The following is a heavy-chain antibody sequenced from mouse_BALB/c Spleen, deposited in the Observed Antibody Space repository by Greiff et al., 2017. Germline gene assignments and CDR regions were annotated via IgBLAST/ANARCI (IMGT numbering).Heavy chain of an antibody. V-gene: IGHV5-4*02. Sequence: EVKLMESGGGLVKPGGSLKLSCAASGFTFSDYYMYWVRQTPEKRLEWVATISDGGSYTYYPDSVKGRFTISRDNAKNNLYLQMSSLKSEDTAMYYCARDRGDYDYDEDAMDYWGQGTSVTVSS. D-gene: IGHD2-4*01. CDR1: GFTFSDYY. J-gene: IGHJ4*01. CDR3: ARDRGDYDYDEDAMDY. CDR2: ISDGGSYT.